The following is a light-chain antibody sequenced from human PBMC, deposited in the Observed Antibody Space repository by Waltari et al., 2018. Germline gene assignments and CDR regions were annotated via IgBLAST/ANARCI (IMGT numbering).Light chain of an antibody. CDR1: QSVGRRS. Sequence: EIVLTQSPGTASLSPGESVTLSCRASQSVGRRSLAWDQQKPGQAPSLVIYRASRRATGIPDRFSGSGAGTDFSLTISRLEPEDFAVYYCQQHGTLPATFGQGTKVELK. V-gene: IGKV3-20*01. J-gene: IGKJ1*01. CDR2: RAS. CDR3: QQHGTLPAT.